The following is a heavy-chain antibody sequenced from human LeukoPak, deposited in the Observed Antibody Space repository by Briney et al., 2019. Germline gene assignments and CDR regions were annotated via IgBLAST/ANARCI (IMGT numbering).Heavy chain of an antibody. CDR2: ISYDGSNK. Sequence: GGSLRLSCAASGFTFSSYGMHWVRQAPGKGLEWVAVISYDGSNKYYADSVKGRFTISRDNSKNTLYLQMNSLRAEDTAVYYCARVGGLLAGDYWGQGTLVTVSS. J-gene: IGHJ4*02. CDR3: ARVGGLLAGDY. CDR1: GFTFSSYG. V-gene: IGHV3-30*03. D-gene: IGHD6-19*01.